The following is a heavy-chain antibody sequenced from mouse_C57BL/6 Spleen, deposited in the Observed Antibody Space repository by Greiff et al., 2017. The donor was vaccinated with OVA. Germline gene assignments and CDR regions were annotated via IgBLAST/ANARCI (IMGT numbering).Heavy chain of an antibody. J-gene: IGHJ2*01. D-gene: IGHD1-1*01. CDR1: GYTFTGYW. Sequence: QVQLQQSGAELMKPGASVKLSCKATGYTFTGYWIEWVKQRPGHGLEWIGEFLPGSGSTNYNEKFTGKATFTADTSSNTAYMQLSSMTTEDSAIYYCAQSSLGGSSYGFDYWGQGTTLTVSS. V-gene: IGHV1-9*01. CDR2: FLPGSGST. CDR3: AQSSLGGSSYGFDY.